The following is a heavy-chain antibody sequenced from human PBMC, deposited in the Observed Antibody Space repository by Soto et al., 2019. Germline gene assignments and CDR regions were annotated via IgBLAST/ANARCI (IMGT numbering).Heavy chain of an antibody. CDR3: ARVRGTAGKRYFDY. V-gene: IGHV4-59*01. CDR2: TYYSGST. D-gene: IGHD6-13*01. Sequence: ETLSLTCTVSGGSMIAYYWNWIRQPPGKGLQWIGYTYYSGSTTYNPSLKSRVTISVDSSKNQFSLKLDSVTPADTAVYYCARVRGTAGKRYFDYWGPGTLVTVSS. J-gene: IGHJ4*02. CDR1: GGSMIAYY.